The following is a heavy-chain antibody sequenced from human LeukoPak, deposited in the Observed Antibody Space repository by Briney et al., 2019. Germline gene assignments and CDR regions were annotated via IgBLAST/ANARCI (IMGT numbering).Heavy chain of an antibody. CDR2: MYSNGNT. Sequence: SETLSLTCTVSGDPIRNHYWSWIRQPPGKELEGIGYMYSNGNTNYNPYLNSPVTISTDPSKGQFSLSLTCVSAADTAVYYCVRLLAYRSAWFDYWGQGTLVIVSS. V-gene: IGHV4-59*11. D-gene: IGHD2/OR15-2a*01. CDR1: GDPIRNHY. CDR3: VRLLAYRSAWFDY. J-gene: IGHJ4*02.